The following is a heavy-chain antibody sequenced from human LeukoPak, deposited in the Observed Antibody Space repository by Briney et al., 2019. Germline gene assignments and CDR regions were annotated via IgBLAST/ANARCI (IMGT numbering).Heavy chain of an antibody. CDR3: ARVHLSSHGYFDY. Sequence: GASVSVSFKASGYTFTIYYMHWVRQAPGQGGEWMGIINPSGGSTSYAQKFQGRVTITRDTSTSTVYMELSSLRSEDTAVYYCARVHLSSHGYFDYWGQGTLVTVSS. CDR2: INPSGGST. V-gene: IGHV1-46*01. CDR1: GYTFTIYY. D-gene: IGHD6-19*01. J-gene: IGHJ4*02.